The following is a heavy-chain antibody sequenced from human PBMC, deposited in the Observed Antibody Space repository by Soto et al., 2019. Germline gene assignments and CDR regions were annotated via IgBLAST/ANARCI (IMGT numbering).Heavy chain of an antibody. CDR1: GYSFTIYL. V-gene: IGHV5-51*01. J-gene: IGHJ6*02. D-gene: IGHD3-10*01. CDR3: AGGGVRGVITRTRDYYGMDV. Sequence: GESLKISCNGSGYSFTIYLSGWVRQMPGKGLEWMGIIYPGDSDTRYSPSFQGQVTISADKSISTAYLQWSSLKASDTAMYYCAGGGVRGVITRTRDYYGMDVWGQGTTVTVSS. CDR2: IYPGDSDT.